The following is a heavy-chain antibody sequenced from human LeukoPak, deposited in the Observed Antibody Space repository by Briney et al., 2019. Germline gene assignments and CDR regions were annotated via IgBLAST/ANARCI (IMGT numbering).Heavy chain of an antibody. D-gene: IGHD6-13*01. CDR2: ISYDGSNK. J-gene: IGHJ4*02. CDR1: GFTFSSYA. CDR3: ARRHTGIADY. V-gene: IGHV3-30-3*01. Sequence: GRSLRLPCAASGFTFSSYAMHWVRQAPGKGLEWVAVISYDGSNKYYADSVKGRFTISRDNSKNTLYLQMNSLRAEDTAVYYCARRHTGIADYWGQGTLVTVSS.